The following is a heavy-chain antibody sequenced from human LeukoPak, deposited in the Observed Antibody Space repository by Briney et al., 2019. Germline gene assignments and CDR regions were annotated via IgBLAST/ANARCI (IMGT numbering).Heavy chain of an antibody. CDR1: GGSISSYY. V-gene: IGHV4-4*07. Sequence: PSETLSLTCTVSGGSISSYYWSWIRQPAGKGLEWIGRIYTSGSTNYNPSLKSRVTMSVDTSKNQFSLKLNSVTAADTAVYYCARARYGSGRNWFDPWGQGTLVTVSS. CDR2: IYTSGST. J-gene: IGHJ5*02. CDR3: ARARYGSGRNWFDP. D-gene: IGHD3-10*01.